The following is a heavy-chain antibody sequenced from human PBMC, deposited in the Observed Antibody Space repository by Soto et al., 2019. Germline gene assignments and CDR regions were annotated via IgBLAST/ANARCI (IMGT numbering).Heavy chain of an antibody. Sequence: QVQLVQSGAEVKKPGASVKVSCKASGYTFTSYGISWVRQAPGQGLEWMGWISAYNGNTNYAQNLQGRVTMTTDTSTSTAYMELRSLRSDDTAVYYCARDERYFDWLLPAPDYWGQGTLVTVSS. J-gene: IGHJ4*02. V-gene: IGHV1-18*01. CDR3: ARDERYFDWLLPAPDY. CDR2: ISAYNGNT. D-gene: IGHD3-9*01. CDR1: GYTFTSYG.